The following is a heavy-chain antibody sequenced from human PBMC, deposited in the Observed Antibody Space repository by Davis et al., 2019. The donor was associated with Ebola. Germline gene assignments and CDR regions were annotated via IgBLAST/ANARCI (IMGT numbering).Heavy chain of an antibody. CDR1: GCYISTGYH. V-gene: IGHV4-4*08. J-gene: IGHJ4*02. CDR2: IYTSGST. CDR3: ARGQESSYTVKWARFDS. Sequence: SETLSLTCTVSGCYISTGYHWGWVRQPPGKGLEWIGHIYTSGSTHYNPSLNSRVTISVDRSKNQFSLKLTSVTAADTAVYFCARGQESSYTVKWARFDSWGQGILVTVSS. D-gene: IGHD1-26*01.